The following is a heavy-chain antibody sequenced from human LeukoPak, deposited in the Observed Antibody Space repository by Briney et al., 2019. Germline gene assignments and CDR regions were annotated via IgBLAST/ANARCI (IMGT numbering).Heavy chain of an antibody. CDR3: ARARGSSSWGEIDY. Sequence: SETLYLTCTVSVDRTSSRCYHWSWIRQHPGKGLEWIGYIYYSGSTYYNPSLKSRVSISVDTSKNQFSLKLTSVTAADTAVYYCARARGSSSWGEIDYWGQGTLVTVSS. CDR2: IYYSGST. J-gene: IGHJ4*02. CDR1: VDRTSSRCYH. V-gene: IGHV4-31*03. D-gene: IGHD6-13*01.